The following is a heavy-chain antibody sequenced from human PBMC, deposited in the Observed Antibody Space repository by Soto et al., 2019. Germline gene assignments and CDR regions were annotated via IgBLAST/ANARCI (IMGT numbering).Heavy chain of an antibody. CDR2: ISGSGGST. CDR1: GFTFSSYA. CDR3: ARETTGYCSSTSCYESAADYYYYMDV. D-gene: IGHD2-2*01. V-gene: IGHV3-23*01. Sequence: GGSLRLSCAASGFTFSSYAMSWVRQAPGKGLEWVSAISGSGGSTYYADSVKGRFTISRDNSKNTLYLQMNSLRAEDTAVYYCARETTGYCSSTSCYESAADYYYYMDVWGKGTTVTVSS. J-gene: IGHJ6*03.